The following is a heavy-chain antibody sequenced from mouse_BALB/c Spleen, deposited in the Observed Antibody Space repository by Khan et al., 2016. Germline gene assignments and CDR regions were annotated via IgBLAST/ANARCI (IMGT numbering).Heavy chain of an antibody. CDR1: GYVFSSYC. V-gene: IGHV1-80*01. CDR3: ARGVGPDY. Sequence: QVQLQQAGAELVRPGSSVKISCKASGYVFSSYCMNWVKQRPGQGLEWIGQIYPGAGDTNYNGKFKGKATLTADKSSSTAYMQLSSLTSEDSAVYFWARGVGPDYWGQATTPTVSS. CDR2: IYPGAGDT. J-gene: IGHJ2*01. D-gene: IGHD4-1*01.